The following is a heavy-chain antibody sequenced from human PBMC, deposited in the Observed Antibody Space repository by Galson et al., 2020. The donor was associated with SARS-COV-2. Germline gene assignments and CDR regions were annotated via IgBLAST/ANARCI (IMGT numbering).Heavy chain of an antibody. Sequence: HGESLKISCKGSGYSFTSYWISWVRQMPGKGLEWMGRLDPSDSYTNYSPSFQGHVTISADKSISTAYLQWSSLKASDTAMYYCARHYGDYATEIDYWGQGTLVTVSS. CDR3: ARHYGDYATEIDY. D-gene: IGHD4-17*01. J-gene: IGHJ4*02. CDR2: LDPSDSYT. V-gene: IGHV5-10-1*01. CDR1: GYSFTSYW.